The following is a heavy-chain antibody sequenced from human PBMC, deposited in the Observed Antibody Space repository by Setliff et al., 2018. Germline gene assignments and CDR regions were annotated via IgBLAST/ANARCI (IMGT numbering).Heavy chain of an antibody. V-gene: IGHV1-18*04. CDR3: VRDRAAIVVGPPTAAFDI. Sequence: GASVKVSCKASGYTFTTYYVHWVRQAPGQGLEWMGWISPYYGNTNYAQQFQGRVTMTTDTSTTTAYMELTSLTSDDTALYYCVRDRAAIVVGPPTAAFDIWGQGTMVTVSS. CDR1: GYTFTTYY. J-gene: IGHJ3*02. CDR2: ISPYYGNT. D-gene: IGHD2-2*01.